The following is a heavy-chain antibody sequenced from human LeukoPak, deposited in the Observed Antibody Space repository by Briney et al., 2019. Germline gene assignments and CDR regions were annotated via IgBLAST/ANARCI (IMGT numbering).Heavy chain of an antibody. J-gene: IGHJ4*02. D-gene: IGHD1-26*01. CDR3: ATVRPENSGSYYWDY. CDR1: GGSISSYY. V-gene: IGHV4-59*08. CDR2: FYYSGNT. Sequence: SETLSLTCTVPGGSISSYYWSWIRHPPGEGLEWIGCFYYSGNTNSNPSLKSRVTISVDTSKNQFSLKLMSVTAADTAVYYCATVRPENSGSYYWDYWGQGTLVTVSS.